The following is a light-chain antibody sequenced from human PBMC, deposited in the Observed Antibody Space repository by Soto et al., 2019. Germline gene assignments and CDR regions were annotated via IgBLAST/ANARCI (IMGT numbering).Light chain of an antibody. CDR3: QSYDSSLSGFYV. V-gene: IGLV1-40*01. CDR2: GNS. J-gene: IGLJ1*01. Sequence: QSALTQPPSVSGAPGQRITISCTGSSSNIGAGYDAHWYQQLPGTAPKLLIYGNSNRPSGVPDRFSGSKSGTSASLAITGLQAEDEADYYCQSYDSSLSGFYVFGTGTKVTVL. CDR1: SSNIGAGYD.